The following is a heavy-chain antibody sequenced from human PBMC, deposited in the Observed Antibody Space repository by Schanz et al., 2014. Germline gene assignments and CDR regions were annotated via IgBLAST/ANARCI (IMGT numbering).Heavy chain of an antibody. CDR2: ISYDGSNK. Sequence: QVQLVESGGGVVQPGRSLRLSCAASGFTFSSYGMHWVRQSPGKGLEWVALISYDGSNKYYADSVKGRFTISRDNSKSMLFLEMSSLRVEDTAVYYCVREENYPSFLGYYYYMDVWGKGTSVTVSS. CDR3: VREENYPSFLGYYYYMDV. J-gene: IGHJ6*03. CDR1: GFTFSSYG. V-gene: IGHV3-30*03. D-gene: IGHD3-10*01.